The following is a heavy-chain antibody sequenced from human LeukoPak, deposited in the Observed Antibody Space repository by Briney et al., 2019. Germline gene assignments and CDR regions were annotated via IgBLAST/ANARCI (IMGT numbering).Heavy chain of an antibody. CDR3: ARVRELVPAAPPLWYYYGMDV. CDR2: INHSGST. D-gene: IGHD2-2*01. J-gene: IGHJ6*02. Sequence: SETLSLTCAVYGGSFSGYYWSWIRQPPGKGLEWIGEINHSGSTYYNPPLKSRVTISVDTSKNQFSLKLSSVTAADTAVYYCARVRELVPAAPPLWYYYGMDVWGQGTTVTVSS. CDR1: GGSFSGYY. V-gene: IGHV4-34*01.